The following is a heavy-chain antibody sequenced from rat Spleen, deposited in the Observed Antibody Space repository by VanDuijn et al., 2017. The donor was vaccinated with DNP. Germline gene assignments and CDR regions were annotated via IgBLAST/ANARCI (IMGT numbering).Heavy chain of an antibody. D-gene: IGHD1-2*01. CDR1: GFSLTNIG. CDR2: IWTSGSV. V-gene: IGHV2-72*01. CDR3: ARFPPGYSSYRDWYLDF. J-gene: IGHJ1*01. Sequence: QVQLEESGPGLMQPSETLSLTCTVSGFSLTNIGVGWVRQPLGKGLVWMGTIWTSGSVNYNSSVQSRLSISRDTSKSQVLLKMNSLQTADTAMYSCARFPPGYSSYRDWYLDFWGPGTMVTVSS.